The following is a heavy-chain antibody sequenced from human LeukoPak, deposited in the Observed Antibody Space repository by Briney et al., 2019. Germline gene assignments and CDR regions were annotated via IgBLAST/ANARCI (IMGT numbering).Heavy chain of an antibody. CDR1: GGSISSSNW. Sequence: SGTLSLTCAVSGGSISSSNWWSWVRQPPGKGLEWIGEIYHSGSTNYNPSLKSRVTISVDKSKNQFSLKLSSVTAADTAVYYRARVRLAVAGTDWVYYFDYWGQGTLVTVSS. CDR2: IYHSGST. V-gene: IGHV4-4*02. J-gene: IGHJ4*02. D-gene: IGHD6-19*01. CDR3: ARVRLAVAGTDWVYYFDY.